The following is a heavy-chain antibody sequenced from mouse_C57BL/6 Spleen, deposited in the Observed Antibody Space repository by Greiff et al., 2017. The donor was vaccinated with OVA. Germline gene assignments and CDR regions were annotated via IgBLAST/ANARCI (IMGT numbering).Heavy chain of an antibody. D-gene: IGHD5-2*01. CDR3: ARGEYGPYMDD. V-gene: IGHV1-82*01. J-gene: IGHJ4*01. CDR2: IYPGDGDT. Sequence: QVQLQQSGPELVKPGASVKISCKASGYAFSSSWMNWVKQRPGKGLEWIGRIYPGDGDTNYNGKFKGKATLTADKSSSTAYMQLSSLTSEVSAVFCCARGEYGPYMDDWGKGTTVTVSS. CDR1: GYAFSSSW.